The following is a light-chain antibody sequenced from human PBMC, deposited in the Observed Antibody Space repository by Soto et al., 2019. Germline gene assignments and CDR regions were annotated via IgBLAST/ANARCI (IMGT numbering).Light chain of an antibody. Sequence: QSALTQPASVSGSPGQSITISCTGTSSDVGSYNLASWYQQRPGKAPKLMIYEGSKRPSGVSNRFSGSKSGNTASLTISGLQAEDEADYYCCSYTGTSTYYVFGPGTKLTVL. J-gene: IGLJ1*01. CDR3: CSYTGTSTYYV. CDR1: SSDVGSYNL. CDR2: EGS. V-gene: IGLV2-23*01.